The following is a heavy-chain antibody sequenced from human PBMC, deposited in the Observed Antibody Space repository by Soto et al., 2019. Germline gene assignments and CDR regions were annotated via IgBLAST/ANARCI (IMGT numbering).Heavy chain of an antibody. CDR3: ARHQYGYGLDV. D-gene: IGHD3-10*01. V-gene: IGHV4-39*01. CDR2: VFYNDNT. J-gene: IGHJ6*02. CDR1: GASISNSDYY. Sequence: QLQLQEPGPGLLKPSETLSLTCTVSGASISNSDYYWGWIRQPPGKGLEWIGSVFYNDNTYYSPSLKSRLTILRDPSNNQFSLHLSSIPAADTAVYFCARHQYGYGLDVWGQGTTVTVSS.